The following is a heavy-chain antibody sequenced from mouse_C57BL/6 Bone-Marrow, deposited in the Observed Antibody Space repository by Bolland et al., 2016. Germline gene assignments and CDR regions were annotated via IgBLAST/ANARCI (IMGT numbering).Heavy chain of an antibody. CDR3: ARRNGFSWFAY. Sequence: SYNQKFKDKATMTVDKSSSTAYMELARLTSEDSAVYYCARRNGFSWFAYWGQGTLV. V-gene: IGHV1S137*01. J-gene: IGHJ3*01.